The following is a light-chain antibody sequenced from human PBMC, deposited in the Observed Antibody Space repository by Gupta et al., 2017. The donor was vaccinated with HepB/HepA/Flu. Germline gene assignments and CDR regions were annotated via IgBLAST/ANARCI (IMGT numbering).Light chain of an antibody. CDR1: QTINNW. Sequence: DIQMTQSPSTLSAYVGERVTISCRASQTINNWVAWYQQKPGKAPNLLIYKTSTLKTGVPSRFSGSGSGTRFILTISSLQAEDFATYYCQQHSNCPFTFGGGTKVEMK. CDR2: KTS. J-gene: IGKJ4*01. V-gene: IGKV1-5*03. CDR3: QQHSNCPFT.